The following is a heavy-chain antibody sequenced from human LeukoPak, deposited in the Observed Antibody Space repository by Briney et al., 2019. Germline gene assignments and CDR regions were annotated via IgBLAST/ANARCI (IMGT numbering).Heavy chain of an antibody. V-gene: IGHV3-23*01. CDR1: GFTVSSNY. D-gene: IGHD5-12*01. CDR2: VRGSGSDT. Sequence: QPGGSLRLSCAASGFTVSSNYMSWVRQAPGKGLEWVSAVRGSGSDTYYADSVKGRFTISRDNSKNTLYLQMNSLRAEDTAIYYCAKTSRVNSAYDSPFDYWGQGTLVTVSS. CDR3: AKTSRVNSAYDSPFDY. J-gene: IGHJ4*02.